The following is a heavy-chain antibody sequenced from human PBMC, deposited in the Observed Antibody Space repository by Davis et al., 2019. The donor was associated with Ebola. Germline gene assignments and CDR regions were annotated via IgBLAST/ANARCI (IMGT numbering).Heavy chain of an antibody. D-gene: IGHD6-25*01. J-gene: IGHJ6*04. CDR3: ARPSVAADYGMDV. V-gene: IGHV4-34*01. Sequence: SETLSLTFSVYGWSFSGYYWSWIRQPPGKGLEWIGEINHSGSTNYNPTLKSRVTLSVDTSKNQFSLKLSSVTAADTAVYYCARPSVAADYGMDVWGKGTQVTVSS. CDR2: INHSGST. CDR1: GWSFSGYY.